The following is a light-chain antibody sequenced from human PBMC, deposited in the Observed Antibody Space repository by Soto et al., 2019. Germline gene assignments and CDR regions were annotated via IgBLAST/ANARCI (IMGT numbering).Light chain of an antibody. V-gene: IGKV3-20*01. CDR3: QQYGSSLFT. CDR1: QSVSSNY. Sequence: EMVLTQSPGTLSLSPGERATLSCRPSQSVSSNYLAWYQQKPGQAPRLLIYGASSRATGIPDRFSGSGSGTDFTLTISRLEPEDFAVYYCQQYGSSLFTFGPGTKVDIK. CDR2: GAS. J-gene: IGKJ3*01.